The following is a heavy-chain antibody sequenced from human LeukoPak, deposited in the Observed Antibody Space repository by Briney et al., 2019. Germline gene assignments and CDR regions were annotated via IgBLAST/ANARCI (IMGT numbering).Heavy chain of an antibody. CDR2: ISSSSNYI. CDR3: ASGSRFDY. J-gene: IGHJ4*02. V-gene: IGHV3-21*04. Sequence: GGSLRLSCAASGFTVSSNYMTWVRQAPGKGLEWVSSISSSSNYIYYAVSVKGRFTISRDNAKNSLYLQMNSLRTEDTAVYYCASGSRFDYWGQGTLVTVSS. CDR1: GFTVSSNY. D-gene: IGHD5/OR15-5a*01.